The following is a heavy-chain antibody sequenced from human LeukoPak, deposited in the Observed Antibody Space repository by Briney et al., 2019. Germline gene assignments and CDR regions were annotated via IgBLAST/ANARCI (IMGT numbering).Heavy chain of an antibody. CDR2: IRYDGSNK. D-gene: IGHD3-10*01. CDR1: GFTLSSYG. V-gene: IGHV3-30*02. Sequence: GGSLRLSCAASGFTLSSYGMHWVRQAPGKGLEWVAFIRYDGSNKYYADSVKGRFTISRDNSKNTLYLQMNSLRAEDTAVYYCAKDSFGESYYFDYWGQGTLVTVSS. CDR3: AKDSFGESYYFDY. J-gene: IGHJ4*02.